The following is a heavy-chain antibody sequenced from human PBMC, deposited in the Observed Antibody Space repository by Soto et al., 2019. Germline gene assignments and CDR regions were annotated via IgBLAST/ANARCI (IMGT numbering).Heavy chain of an antibody. CDR2: IVVGSGNT. Sequence: GASVKVSCKASGLNFRTTAVQWLRQSRGQRLEWIGWIVVGSGNTNYAQKFQERVTITRDMSTSTAYMDVSSLRSEDTAVYYCAADPYYYDSSDYYSFDQWGQGTLVTVSS. V-gene: IGHV1-58*01. CDR1: GLNFRTTA. D-gene: IGHD3-22*01. J-gene: IGHJ4*02. CDR3: AADPYYYDSSDYYSFDQ.